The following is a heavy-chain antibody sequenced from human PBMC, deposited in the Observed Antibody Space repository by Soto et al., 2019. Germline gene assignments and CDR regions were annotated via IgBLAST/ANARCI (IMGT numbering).Heavy chain of an antibody. CDR3: ARWPDGYYYYGMDV. J-gene: IGHJ6*02. Sequence: QVQLVQSGAEVKKPGASVKVSCKASGCTFTSYDINWVRQATGQGLEWMGWMNPNSGNTGYAQKFQGRVTMTRNTSISTAYMELSSLRSEDTAVYYCARWPDGYYYYGMDVWGQGTTVTVSS. CDR2: MNPNSGNT. V-gene: IGHV1-8*01. CDR1: GCTFTSYD.